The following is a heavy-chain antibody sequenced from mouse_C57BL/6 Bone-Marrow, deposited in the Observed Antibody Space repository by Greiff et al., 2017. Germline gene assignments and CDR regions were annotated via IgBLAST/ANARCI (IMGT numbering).Heavy chain of an antibody. CDR2: IYPGSGNT. J-gene: IGHJ2*01. CDR3: AREGSSPYYFDY. Sequence: VQRVESGAELVRPGASVKLSCKASGYTFTDYYINWVKQRPGQGLEWIARIYPGSGNTYYNEKFKGKATLTAEKSSSTAYMQLSSLTSEDSAVYFCAREGSSPYYFDYWGQGTTLTVSS. CDR1: GYTFTDYY. D-gene: IGHD1-1*01. V-gene: IGHV1-76*01.